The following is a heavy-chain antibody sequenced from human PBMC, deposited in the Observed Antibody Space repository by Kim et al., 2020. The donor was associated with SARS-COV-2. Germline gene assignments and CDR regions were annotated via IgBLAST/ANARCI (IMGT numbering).Heavy chain of an antibody. J-gene: IGHJ3*02. Sequence: GGSLRLSCATSGFTFGDYAMHWVRQVPGKGLEWVSGISWNSGGMDYADSVKGRFTTSRDNAKNSLFLQMNSLRPEDTALYYCAKDGPYSGSYFAFDIWGQGTMVTVSS. CDR3: AKDGPYSGSYFAFDI. CDR1: GFTFGDYA. CDR2: ISWNSGGM. V-gene: IGHV3-9*01. D-gene: IGHD1-26*01.